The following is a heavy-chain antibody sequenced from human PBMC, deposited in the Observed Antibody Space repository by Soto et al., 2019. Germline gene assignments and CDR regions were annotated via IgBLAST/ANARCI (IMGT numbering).Heavy chain of an antibody. CDR1: GYTFTSYA. Sequence: GASVKVSCKASGYTFTSYAMHWVRQAPGQRLEWMGWINAGNGNTKYSQKFQGRVTITRDTSASTAYMELSSLRSEDMVVYSCVRITLGPQYLKGMNWFDPWGQGTLVTVSS. CDR2: INAGNGNT. J-gene: IGHJ5*02. D-gene: IGHD3-9*01. V-gene: IGHV1-3*01. CDR3: VRITLGPQYLKGMNWFDP.